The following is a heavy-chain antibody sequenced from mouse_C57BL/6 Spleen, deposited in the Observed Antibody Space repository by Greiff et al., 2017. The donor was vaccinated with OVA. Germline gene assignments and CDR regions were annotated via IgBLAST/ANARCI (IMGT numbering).Heavy chain of an antibody. V-gene: IGHV1-50*01. D-gene: IGHD1-1*01. CDR3: ARLLRYFD. J-gene: IGHJ2*01. Sequence: QVQLQQPGAELVKPGASVKLSCKASGYTFTSYWMPWVKQRPGQGLEWIGEIDPSDSYTNYNQKFKGKATLTVDTSSSTAYMQLSSLTSEDSAVYYCARLLRYFDWGQGTTLTVSS. CDR2: IDPSDSYT. CDR1: GYTFTSYW.